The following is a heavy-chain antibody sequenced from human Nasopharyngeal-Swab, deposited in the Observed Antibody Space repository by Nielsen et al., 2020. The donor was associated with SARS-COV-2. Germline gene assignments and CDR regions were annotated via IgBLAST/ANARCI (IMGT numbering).Heavy chain of an antibody. J-gene: IGHJ5*02. D-gene: IGHD3-10*01. CDR3: ARGWRAVRGYNWFDP. Sequence: SETLSLTCTVSGGSISSYYWSWIRTPPGKGLEWIGYIYYSGSTNYNPSLKSRVTISVDTSKNQFSLKLSSVTAADTAVYYCARGWRAVRGYNWFDPWGQGTLVTVSS. CDR2: IYYSGST. CDR1: GGSISSYY. V-gene: IGHV4-59*01.